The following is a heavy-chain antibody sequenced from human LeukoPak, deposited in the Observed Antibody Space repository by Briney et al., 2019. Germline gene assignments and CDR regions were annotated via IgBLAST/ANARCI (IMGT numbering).Heavy chain of an antibody. CDR1: GFTFSSYW. V-gene: IGHV3-7*01. Sequence: GGSLRLSCAASGFTFSSYWMSWVRQAPGKGLEWVASIKQDGSEKYYVDSVKGRFIISRDNAKNSVSLEMNSLRAEDTAVYYCARDNGAGDYWGQGTLVTVSS. J-gene: IGHJ4*02. D-gene: IGHD4-17*01. CDR2: IKQDGSEK. CDR3: ARDNGAGDY.